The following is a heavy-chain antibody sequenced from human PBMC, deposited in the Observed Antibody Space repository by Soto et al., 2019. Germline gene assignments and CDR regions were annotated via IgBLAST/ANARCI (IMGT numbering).Heavy chain of an antibody. D-gene: IGHD5-12*01. J-gene: IGHJ4*02. CDR2: IYYNDDR. Sequence: SGPTLVNPTQTLTLTCTFSWFSFTTAGVAVGWIRQTLGGALEWLTLIYYNDDRRFSPSLKTRLTITGDTSKNQVVLSLTNVDPGDTATYFCAHSYGGYEIIYFDFWGQGIPVTVSS. CDR3: AHSYGGYEIIYFDF. V-gene: IGHV2-5*01. CDR1: WFSFTTAGVA.